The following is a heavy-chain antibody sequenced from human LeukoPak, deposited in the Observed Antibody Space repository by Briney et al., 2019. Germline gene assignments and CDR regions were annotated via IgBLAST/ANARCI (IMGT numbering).Heavy chain of an antibody. CDR3: ARVYSYGYFGYYYMDV. J-gene: IGHJ6*03. CDR2: ISAYNGNT. Sequence: ASVQVSCKASGYTFTSYGISWVRPAPGQGLEWMGWISAYNGNTNYAQKLQGRVTMTTDTSTSTAYMELRSLRPDDTAVYYCARVYSYGYFGYYYMDVWGKGTTVTVSS. CDR1: GYTFTSYG. D-gene: IGHD5-18*01. V-gene: IGHV1-18*01.